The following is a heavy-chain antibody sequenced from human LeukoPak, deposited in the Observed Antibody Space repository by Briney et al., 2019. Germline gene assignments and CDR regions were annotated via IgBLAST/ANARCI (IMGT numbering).Heavy chain of an antibody. CDR1: GFTFSSYS. D-gene: IGHD6-13*01. CDR3: ASWYPSFDY. CDR2: ISSSSSTI. J-gene: IGHJ4*02. Sequence: PGGSLRLSCAASGFTFSSYSMNWVRQAPGKVLEWVSYISSSSSTIYYADSVKGRFTISRDNAKNSLYLQMNSLRAEDTAVYYCASWYPSFDYWGQGALVTVSS. V-gene: IGHV3-48*04.